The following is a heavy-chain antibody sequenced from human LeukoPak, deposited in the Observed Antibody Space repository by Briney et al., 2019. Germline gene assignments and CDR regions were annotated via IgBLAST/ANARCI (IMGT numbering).Heavy chain of an antibody. Sequence: GGSLRLSCAAAGFTFSSDSMNWVRQAPGEGLEWVSSISSSSSYIYYADSVKGRFTISRDNAKNSLYLQMNSLRAEDTAVYYCARDLSFDYWGQGTMVTVSS. CDR2: ISSSSSYI. CDR3: ARDLSFDY. V-gene: IGHV3-21*01. CDR1: GFTFSSDS. J-gene: IGHJ4*02. D-gene: IGHD2/OR15-2a*01.